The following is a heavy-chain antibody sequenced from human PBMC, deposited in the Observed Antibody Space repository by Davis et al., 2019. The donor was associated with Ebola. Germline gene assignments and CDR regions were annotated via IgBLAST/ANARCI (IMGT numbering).Heavy chain of an antibody. CDR2: IRIKANSYAT. J-gene: IGHJ6*02. D-gene: IGHD4-17*01. CDR1: GFTFSGSA. Sequence: GESLKISCAASGFTFSGSAMHWVRQASGKGLEWVGRIRIKANSYATAYAASVKGRFTISRDDSKNTAYLQMNSLKTEDTAVYYCSVTVTPPGYYYGMDVWGQGTTVTVSS. CDR3: SVTVTPPGYYYGMDV. V-gene: IGHV3-73*01.